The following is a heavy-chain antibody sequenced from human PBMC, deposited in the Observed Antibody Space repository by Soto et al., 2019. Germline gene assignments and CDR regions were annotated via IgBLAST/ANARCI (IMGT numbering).Heavy chain of an antibody. V-gene: IGHV3-15*01. CDR2: IKSRLDGGTT. CDR1: GFTFSNGW. D-gene: IGHD2-2*01. Sequence: GGSLRLSCAASGFTFSNGWMNCVRQAPGKGLEWVGRIKSRLDGGTTYYAAPVKGRFTISRDDSKTTLYLQMNSLKTEDTAVYYCTTESATIPTAYEYWGQGT. CDR3: TTESATIPTAYEY. J-gene: IGHJ4*02.